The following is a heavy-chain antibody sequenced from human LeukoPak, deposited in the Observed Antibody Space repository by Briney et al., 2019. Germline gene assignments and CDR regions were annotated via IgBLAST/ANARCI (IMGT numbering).Heavy chain of an antibody. D-gene: IGHD3-22*01. V-gene: IGHV1-18*01. CDR2: ISAYNGNT. CDR3: ARKVYYYDSSGYYDY. J-gene: IGHJ4*02. CDR1: GYTFTTYG. Sequence: EASVKVSCKASGYTFTTYGFSWVRQAPGQGLEWMGWISAYNGNTNYAQRLQGRVTMTTDTSTSTVYMELRSLRSEDTAVYYCARKVYYYDSSGYYDYWGQGTLVTVSS.